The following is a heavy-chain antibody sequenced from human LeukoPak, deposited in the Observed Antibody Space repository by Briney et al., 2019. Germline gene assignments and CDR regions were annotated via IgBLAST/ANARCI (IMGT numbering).Heavy chain of an antibody. V-gene: IGHV1-2*02. Sequence: GASVKVSCKASGYTFTGYYMHCVRQAPGQGLEWMGWINPNNGGTYFAQKFQGRVTMTRDTSISTAYMELSSLRSDDTAVYYCARRGYCGADCSNDYWGQGTLVTVSS. D-gene: IGHD2-21*02. CDR1: GYTFTGYY. CDR2: INPNNGGT. J-gene: IGHJ4*02. CDR3: ARRGYCGADCSNDY.